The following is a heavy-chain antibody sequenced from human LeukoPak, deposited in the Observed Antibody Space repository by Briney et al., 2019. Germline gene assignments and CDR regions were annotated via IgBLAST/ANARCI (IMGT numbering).Heavy chain of an antibody. CDR3: ALAYSGYDSPFFDY. CDR2: MSYSGTT. V-gene: IGHV4-59*01. D-gene: IGHD5-12*01. J-gene: IGHJ4*02. CDR1: GGSISSFY. Sequence: SGTLSLTCTVSGGSISSFYWSWIRQPPGKGLEWIGYMSYSGTTKYNPSLKSRLTISMDTSKNQFSLKLSSVTAADTAVYYCALAYSGYDSPFFDYWGQGTLVTVSS.